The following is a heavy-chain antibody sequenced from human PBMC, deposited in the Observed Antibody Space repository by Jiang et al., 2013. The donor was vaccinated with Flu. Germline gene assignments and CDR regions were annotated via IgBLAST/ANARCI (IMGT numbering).Heavy chain of an antibody. Sequence: LLKPSETLSLTCTVSGGSISSYYWSWIRQPPGKGVEWIGYIYYSGSTNYNPSLKSRVTISVDTSKNQFSLKLSSVTAADTAVYYCARFTGPGPYRNWFDPWGQGTLVTVSS. CDR1: GGSISSYY. J-gene: IGHJ5*02. D-gene: IGHD5-12*01. CDR3: ARFTGPGPYRNWFDP. V-gene: IGHV4-59*01. CDR2: IYYSGST.